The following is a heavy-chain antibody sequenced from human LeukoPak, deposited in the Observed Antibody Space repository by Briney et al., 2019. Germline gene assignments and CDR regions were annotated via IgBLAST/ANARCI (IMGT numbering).Heavy chain of an antibody. V-gene: IGHV1-46*01. CDR3: ARDESEVGMATTY. J-gene: IGHJ4*02. D-gene: IGHD5-24*01. CDR2: INPSGGST. Sequence: ASVKVSCKASGYTFTSYYMHWVRQAPGQGLEWMGIINPSGGSTSYAQKFQGRVTMTRDMSTSTVYMELGSLRSEDTAVYYCARDESEVGMATTYWGQGTLVTVSS. CDR1: GYTFTSYY.